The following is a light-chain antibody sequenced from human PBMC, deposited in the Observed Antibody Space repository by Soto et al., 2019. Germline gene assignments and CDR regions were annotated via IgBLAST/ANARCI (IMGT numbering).Light chain of an antibody. Sequence: DIQMTQSPSSLSASVGDRVTITCRASQGISTYLAWYQQKPWKVPKLLIYAASTLQSGVPSRFSGSGSGTDFTLTISSLQPEDVATYYCHKYNSARWTFGQGTNVEIK. J-gene: IGKJ1*01. CDR2: AAS. V-gene: IGKV1-27*01. CDR1: QGISTY. CDR3: HKYNSARWT.